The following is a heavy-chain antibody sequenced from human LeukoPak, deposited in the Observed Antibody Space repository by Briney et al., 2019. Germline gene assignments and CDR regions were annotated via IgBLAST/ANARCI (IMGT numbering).Heavy chain of an antibody. J-gene: IGHJ4*02. CDR1: GYSISSGYY. D-gene: IGHD6-13*01. Sequence: PSETLSLTCTVSGYSISSGYYGGWIRQPPGKGLEWIGEINHSGSTNYNPSLKSRVTISVDTSKNQFSLKLSSVTAADTAVYYCARDSMSSWTPLDYWGQGTLVTVSS. V-gene: IGHV4-38-2*02. CDR3: ARDSMSSWTPLDY. CDR2: INHSGST.